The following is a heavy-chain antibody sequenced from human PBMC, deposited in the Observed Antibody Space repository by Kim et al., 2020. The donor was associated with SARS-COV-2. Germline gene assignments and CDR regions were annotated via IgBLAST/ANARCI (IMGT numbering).Heavy chain of an antibody. J-gene: IGHJ3*02. Sequence: GGSLRLSCAASGFTVSSNYMSWVRQAPGKGLEWVSVIYSGGSTYYADSVKGRFTISRDNSKNTLYLQMNSLRAEDTAVYYCASRRVAGHDAFDIWGQGTMVTVSS. D-gene: IGHD6-19*01. CDR3: ASRRVAGHDAFDI. CDR2: IYSGGST. CDR1: GFTVSSNY. V-gene: IGHV3-53*01.